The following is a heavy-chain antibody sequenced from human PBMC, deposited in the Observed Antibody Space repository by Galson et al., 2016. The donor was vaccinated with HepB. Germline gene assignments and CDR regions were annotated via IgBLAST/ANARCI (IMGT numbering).Heavy chain of an antibody. CDR3: ARARGRHLFDY. CDR2: INYSGST. J-gene: IGHJ4*02. CDR1: GGSVSSGHYF. V-gene: IGHV4-61*01. Sequence: SETLSLTCTVSGGSVSSGHYFWSWIRQPPGKGLEWIGYINYSGSTNYNPSLKSRVTTSVDTSRNQFSLQLTSLTAADTAVYYCARARGRHLFDYWGQGTLVTVSS. D-gene: IGHD6-25*01.